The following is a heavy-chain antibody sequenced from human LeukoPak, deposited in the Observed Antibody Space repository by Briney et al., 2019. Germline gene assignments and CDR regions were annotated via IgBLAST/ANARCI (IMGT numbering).Heavy chain of an antibody. Sequence: GGSLRLSCAASGVTLSSYAMSWARQAPGKGLEWVSGISSSGSGGNTYYADSVKGRFTISRDNSKNTLYLQMNSLRAEDTAVYYCAKDTSAYYYDDAFDIWGQGTMVTVSS. V-gene: IGHV3-23*01. CDR3: AKDTSAYYYDDAFDI. CDR2: ISSSGSGGNT. J-gene: IGHJ3*02. CDR1: GVTLSSYA. D-gene: IGHD3-22*01.